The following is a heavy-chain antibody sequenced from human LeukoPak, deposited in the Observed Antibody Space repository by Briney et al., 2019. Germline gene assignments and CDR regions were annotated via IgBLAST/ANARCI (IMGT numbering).Heavy chain of an antibody. CDR1: GDSIFSSSYY. Sequence: PSETLSLTCSVSGDSIFSSSYYWGWVRQPPGKGLEWIGSMSYSGSTYYNPSLKSRLTISVDTSKNQLSLEMTSVTAADTAVYYCARILFYAPYYFDYWGQGTLVTVSS. V-gene: IGHV4-39*07. J-gene: IGHJ4*02. CDR3: ARILFYAPYYFDY. CDR2: MSYSGST. D-gene: IGHD3-16*01.